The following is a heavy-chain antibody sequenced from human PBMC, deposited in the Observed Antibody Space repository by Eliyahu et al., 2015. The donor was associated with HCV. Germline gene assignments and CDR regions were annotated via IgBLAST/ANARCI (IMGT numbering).Heavy chain of an antibody. J-gene: IGHJ4*02. CDR2: ISGSGGST. Sequence: EVQLLESGGGLVQPGGSLRLXXAASGFTFSXXAXXWVRQAPGKGVEWVSAISGSGGSTYYADSVKGRFTISRDNSKNTLYLQMNSLRAEDTAVYYCANNDCSGGSCYSWLFDYWGQGTLVTVSS. CDR1: GFTFSXXA. V-gene: IGHV3-23*01. D-gene: IGHD2-15*01. CDR3: ANNDCSGGSCYSWLFDY.